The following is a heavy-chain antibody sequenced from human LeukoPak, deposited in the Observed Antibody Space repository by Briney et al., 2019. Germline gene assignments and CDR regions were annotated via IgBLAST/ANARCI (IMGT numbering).Heavy chain of an antibody. CDR1: GYTFTSYD. Sequence: GASVKVSCKASGYTFTSYDINWVRQATGQGLEWVGWMNPNSGNTGYAQKFQGRVTITRNTSISTAYMELSSLRSEDTAVYYCARYPLGDSGSPAFDIWGQGTMVTVSS. J-gene: IGHJ3*02. D-gene: IGHD3-10*01. CDR3: ARYPLGDSGSPAFDI. V-gene: IGHV1-8*03. CDR2: MNPNSGNT.